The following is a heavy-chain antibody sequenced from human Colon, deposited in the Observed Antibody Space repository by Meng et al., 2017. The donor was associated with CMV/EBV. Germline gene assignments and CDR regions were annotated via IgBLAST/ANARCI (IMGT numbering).Heavy chain of an antibody. Sequence: QVQLVQSGAEVKKPGASVKASCKTSGYVFDLYGISWVRQAPGQGLEWMGWISADKRYTSYAQNLQGRVTMTTDASTSTAYMELRGLRSNDTAVYYCARVYEYSSSWGSDYWGQGTLVTVSS. D-gene: IGHD6-6*01. CDR3: ARVYEYSSSWGSDY. CDR2: ISADKRYT. V-gene: IGHV1-18*01. CDR1: GYVFDLYG. J-gene: IGHJ4*02.